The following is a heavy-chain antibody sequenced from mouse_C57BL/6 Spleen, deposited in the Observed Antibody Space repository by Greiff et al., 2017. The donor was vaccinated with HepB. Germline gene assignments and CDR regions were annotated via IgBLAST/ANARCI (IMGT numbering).Heavy chain of an antibody. CDR2: ISSGGDYI. CDR1: GFTFSSYA. Sequence: EVKLMESGEGLVKPGGSLKLSCAASGFTFSSYAMSWVRQTPEKRLEWVAYISSGGDYIYYADTVKGRFTISRDNARNTLYLQMSSLKSEDTAMYYCTRVMITAHFDYWGQGTTLTVSS. J-gene: IGHJ2*01. D-gene: IGHD2-4*01. CDR3: TRVMITAHFDY. V-gene: IGHV5-9-1*02.